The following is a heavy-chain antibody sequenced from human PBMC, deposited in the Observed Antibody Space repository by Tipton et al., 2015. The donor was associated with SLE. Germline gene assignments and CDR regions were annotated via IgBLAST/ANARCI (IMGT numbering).Heavy chain of an antibody. Sequence: TLSLTCTVSGGSISSYYWSWIRQPPGKGLEWIGYIYYSGSTYYNPSLKSRVTMSVDTSKNQFSLKLSSVTAADTAVYYCASDSGSYSPAFDIWGQGTMVTVSS. CDR1: GGSISSYY. CDR2: IYYSGST. V-gene: IGHV4-59*12. D-gene: IGHD1-26*01. J-gene: IGHJ3*02. CDR3: ASDSGSYSPAFDI.